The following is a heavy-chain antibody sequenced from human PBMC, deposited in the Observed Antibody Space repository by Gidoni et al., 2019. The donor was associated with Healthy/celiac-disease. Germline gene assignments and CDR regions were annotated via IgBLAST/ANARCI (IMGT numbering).Heavy chain of an antibody. Sequence: QVQLVQSGAEVKKPGSSVQVSCKASGGTFSSYALSWVRPAPGQGLEWMGGIIPIFGTANYAQKFQGRVTITADKSTSTAYMELSSLRSEDTAVYYCASPGGYGVRGVILDYLDYWGQGTLVTVSS. J-gene: IGHJ4*02. CDR1: GGTFSSYA. D-gene: IGHD3-10*01. CDR3: ASPGGYGVRGVILDYLDY. V-gene: IGHV1-69*06. CDR2: IIPIFGTA.